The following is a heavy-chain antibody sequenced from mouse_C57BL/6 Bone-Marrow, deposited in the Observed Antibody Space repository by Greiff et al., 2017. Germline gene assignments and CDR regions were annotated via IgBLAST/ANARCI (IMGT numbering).Heavy chain of an antibody. D-gene: IGHD2-3*01. J-gene: IGHJ2*01. CDR2: IYPGGGYT. V-gene: IGHV1-63*01. CDR3: ARRGWLLYYFDY. CDR1: GYTFTNYW. Sequence: QVQLKQSGAELVRPGTSVKMSCKASGYTFTNYWIGWAKQRPGHGLEWIGDIYPGGGYTNYNEKFKGKATLTADKSSSTAYMQCSSLTSEDSAICYCARRGWLLYYFDYWGQGTTLTVSS.